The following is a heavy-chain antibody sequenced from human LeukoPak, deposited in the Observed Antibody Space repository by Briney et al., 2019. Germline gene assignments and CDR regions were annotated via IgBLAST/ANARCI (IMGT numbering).Heavy chain of an antibody. CDR3: GIYPSYYYDSSPTLDV. V-gene: IGHV3-7*01. CDR2: IKQDGSEK. CDR1: GFTLSSYW. D-gene: IGHD3-22*01. J-gene: IGHJ6*04. Sequence: GGSQRLSCAASGFTLSSYWMSWVRQAPGKGLEWVANIKQDGSEKYYVDSVKGRFTISRDNAKNSLYLQMNSLRAEDTAVYYCGIYPSYYYDSSPTLDVWGKGTTVTVSS.